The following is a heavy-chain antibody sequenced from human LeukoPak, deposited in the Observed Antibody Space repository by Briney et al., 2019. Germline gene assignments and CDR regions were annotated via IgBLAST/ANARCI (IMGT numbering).Heavy chain of an antibody. D-gene: IGHD3-22*01. CDR2: INHSGST. V-gene: IGHV4-34*01. J-gene: IGHJ4*02. CDR3: ARVTWGRIVVVRASGLFDY. Sequence: PSETLSLTCAVYGGSFSGYYWSWIRQPPGKGLEWIGEINHSGSTNYNPSLKSRVTISVDTSKNQFSLKLSSVTAADTAVYYCARVTWGRIVVVRASGLFDYWGQGTLVTVSS. CDR1: GGSFSGYY.